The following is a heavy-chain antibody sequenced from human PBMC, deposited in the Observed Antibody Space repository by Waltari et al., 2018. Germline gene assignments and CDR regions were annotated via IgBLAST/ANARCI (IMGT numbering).Heavy chain of an antibody. V-gene: IGHV4-34*01. CDR1: GGSFSFYS. Sequence: QAPLQPWGAGLLTPSATLSLTRAVYGGSFSFYSWRWIRLPQGKGLVWSGEINHSGSTNYNTSLKSRVTISVDTSKNQFSLKLSSVTAADTAVYYCARGGVVVVPAATYYYGMDVWGQGTTVTVSS. CDR3: ARGGVVVVPAATYYYGMDV. D-gene: IGHD2-2*01. J-gene: IGHJ6*02. CDR2: INHSGST.